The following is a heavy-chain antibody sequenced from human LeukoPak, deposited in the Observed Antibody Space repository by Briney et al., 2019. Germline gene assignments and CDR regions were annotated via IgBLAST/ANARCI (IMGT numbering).Heavy chain of an antibody. CDR3: ARSAPITMIVVVDPGAWFDP. D-gene: IGHD3-22*01. J-gene: IGHJ5*02. CDR1: GGSISSYY. Sequence: SKTLSLTCTVSGGSISSYYWSWIRQPPGKGLEWIGYIYYSGSTNYNPSLKSRVTISVDTSKNQFSLKLSSVTAADTAVYYCARSAPITMIVVVDPGAWFDPWGQGTLVTVSS. CDR2: IYYSGST. V-gene: IGHV4-59*01.